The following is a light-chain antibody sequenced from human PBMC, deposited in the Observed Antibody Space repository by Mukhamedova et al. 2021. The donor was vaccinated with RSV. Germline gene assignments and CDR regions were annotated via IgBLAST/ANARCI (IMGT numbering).Light chain of an antibody. CDR2: GAS. V-gene: IGKV1-17*01. CDR3: LQHHSYPWT. Sequence: WYQRRVHGKAPRRLIYGASSLQGGVPSRFRGSGSGTDFTLTISGLQPEEFVTYYCLQHHSYPWTFGQGTKVEIK. J-gene: IGKJ1*01.